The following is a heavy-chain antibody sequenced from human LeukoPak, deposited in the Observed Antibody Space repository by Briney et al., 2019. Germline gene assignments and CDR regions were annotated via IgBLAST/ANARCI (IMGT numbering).Heavy chain of an antibody. J-gene: IGHJ4*02. CDR2: IIPIFGIA. CDR1: GGTFSSYA. Sequence: SVKVSCKASGGTFSSYAISWVRQAPGQGLEWMGRIIPIFGIANYAQKFQGRVAITADKSTSTAYMELSSLRSEDTAVYYCARGNRGWPPLIDYWGQGTLVTVSS. V-gene: IGHV1-69*04. CDR3: ARGNRGWPPLIDY. D-gene: IGHD6-19*01.